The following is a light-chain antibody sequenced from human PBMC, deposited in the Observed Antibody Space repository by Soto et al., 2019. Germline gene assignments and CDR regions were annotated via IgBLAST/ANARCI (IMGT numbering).Light chain of an antibody. J-gene: IGKJ2*01. CDR1: QSVSSN. Sequence: EIVMTQSPATLSVSPGERATLSCRASQSVSSNLAWYQQKPGHAPRLLLYGASTRTTAIPARCSGSGSGTEFTLTISSLQYEDFAVDYCQQYNNWPPYTFGQGTKLEIK. V-gene: IGKV3-15*01. CDR3: QQYNNWPPYT. CDR2: GAS.